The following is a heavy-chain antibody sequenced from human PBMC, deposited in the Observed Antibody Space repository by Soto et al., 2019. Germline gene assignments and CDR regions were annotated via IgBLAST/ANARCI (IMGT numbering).Heavy chain of an antibody. J-gene: IGHJ4*02. Sequence: ASVKVSCKASGYTFTSYGMSWVRQAPGQGLEWMGWISAYNGNTNYAQKLQGRVTMTTDTSTSTAYMELRSLRSDDTAVYYCARDWGNTAMVTVDYWGQGTLVTVSS. CDR2: ISAYNGNT. CDR3: ARDWGNTAMVTVDY. D-gene: IGHD5-18*01. V-gene: IGHV1-18*01. CDR1: GYTFTSYG.